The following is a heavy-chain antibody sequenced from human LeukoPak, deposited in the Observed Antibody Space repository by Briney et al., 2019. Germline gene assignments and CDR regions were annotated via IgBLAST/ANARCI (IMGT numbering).Heavy chain of an antibody. CDR2: ISGSGGST. CDR3: AKVSFNWNYVYFDY. CDR1: GFTFSSYA. Sequence: GGSLRLSCAASGFTFSSYAMSWVRQAPGKGLEWVSAISGSGGSTYYADSVKGRFTISRDNSKNTLYLQMNSLGAEDTAVYYCAKVSFNWNYVYFDYWGQGTLVTVSS. V-gene: IGHV3-23*01. D-gene: IGHD1-7*01. J-gene: IGHJ4*02.